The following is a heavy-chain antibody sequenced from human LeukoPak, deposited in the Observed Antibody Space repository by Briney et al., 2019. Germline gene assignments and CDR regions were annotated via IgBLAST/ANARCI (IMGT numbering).Heavy chain of an antibody. CDR1: GGSISSSDYY. D-gene: IGHD1-26*01. CDR2: INYNGRT. CDR3: ARRREGVSWFDP. V-gene: IGHV4-39*01. Sequence: SETLSLTCTVSGGSISSSDYYWGWIRQPPGNGLEWIALINYNGRTFNNPSLKSRVAISIDTSNNQFSLKLTSVTAADTAVYYCARRREGVSWFDPWGQGTLVTVSS. J-gene: IGHJ5*02.